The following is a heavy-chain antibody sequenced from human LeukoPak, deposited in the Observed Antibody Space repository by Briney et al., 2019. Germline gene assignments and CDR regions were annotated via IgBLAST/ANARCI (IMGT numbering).Heavy chain of an antibody. CDR3: ARGTRGFYYYYYYGMDV. CDR2: INHSGST. J-gene: IGHJ6*02. V-gene: IGHV4-34*01. D-gene: IGHD5-12*01. Sequence: SETLSLTCAVYGGSFSGYYWSWIRQPPGKGLEWIGEINHSGSTNYNPSLKSRVTVSVDTSKNQFSLKLSSVTAADTAVYYCARGTRGFYYYYYYGMDVWGHGTTVTVSS. CDR1: GGSFSGYY.